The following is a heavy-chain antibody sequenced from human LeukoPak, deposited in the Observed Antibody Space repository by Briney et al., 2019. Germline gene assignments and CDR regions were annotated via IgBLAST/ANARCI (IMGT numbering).Heavy chain of an antibody. J-gene: IGHJ6*04. CDR3: AELGITMIGGV. D-gene: IGHD3-10*02. CDR1: GFTFSSYD. V-gene: IGHV3-21*01. CDR2: ISSSSSYI. Sequence: GGSLRLSCAASGFTFSSYDMTWVRQAPGRGLEWVSSISSSSSYIYYADSVKGRFTISRDNAKNSLYLQMNSLRAEDTAVYYCAELGITMIGGVWGKGTTVTISS.